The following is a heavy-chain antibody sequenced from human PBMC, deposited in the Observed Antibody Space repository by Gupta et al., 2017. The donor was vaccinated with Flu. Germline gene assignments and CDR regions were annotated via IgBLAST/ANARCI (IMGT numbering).Heavy chain of an antibody. Sequence: QLRLQESGPGLVKPSETLSLTCAVSGDSISSSSYHWGWIRQPPGTGLEWIGSIYHNGDTHYSPSLKSRVIISVDTSKNQCSLRLSSVTAADTAVDDCARHSPMIYNDNTGRPFDHGGRGTLVTVSS. CDR2: IYHNGDT. CDR1: GDSISSSSYH. D-gene: IGHD3-22*01. J-gene: IGHJ4*02. V-gene: IGHV4-39*01. CDR3: ARHSPMIYNDNTGRPFDH.